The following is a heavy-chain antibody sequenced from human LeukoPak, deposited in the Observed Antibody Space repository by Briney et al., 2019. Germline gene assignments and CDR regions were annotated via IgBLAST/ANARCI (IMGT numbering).Heavy chain of an antibody. V-gene: IGHV3-23*01. J-gene: IGHJ3*02. CDR3: AKVATGNKAQDAFDI. D-gene: IGHD1-1*01. Sequence: GGSLRLSCAASGFTFSSYAMSWVRQAPGKGLEWVSAISGSGGSAYYADSVKGRFTISRDNSKNTLYLQMSSLRAEDTAVYYCAKVATGNKAQDAFDIWGQGTMVTVSS. CDR2: ISGSGGSA. CDR1: GFTFSSYA.